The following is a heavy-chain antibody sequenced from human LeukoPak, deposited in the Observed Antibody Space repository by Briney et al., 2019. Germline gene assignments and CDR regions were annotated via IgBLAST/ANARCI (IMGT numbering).Heavy chain of an antibody. CDR1: GGSISSSSYY. CDR3: ARYQVGASFDP. Sequence: PSETLSLTCTVSGGSISSSSYYWGWIRQPPGKGLEWIGSIYYSGSTYYNPSLKSRVTISVDTSKNQFSLKLSSVTAADTAVYYCARYQVGASFDPWGQGTLVTVSS. D-gene: IGHD1-26*01. V-gene: IGHV4-39*01. CDR2: IYYSGST. J-gene: IGHJ5*02.